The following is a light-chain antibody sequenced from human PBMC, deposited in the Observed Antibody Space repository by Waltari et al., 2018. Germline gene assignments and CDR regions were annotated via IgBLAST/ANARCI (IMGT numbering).Light chain of an antibody. V-gene: IGKV3-15*01. Sequence: EIVMTQSPATLSVSPGERATLSCRASQSISSQLAWYQQKPGQAPRLLIYGASTRATGIPARFSCSGSGTEFTLTISSLQSEDFAVYFCQQYHESPPITFGPGTKVDIK. CDR1: QSISSQ. CDR2: GAS. CDR3: QQYHESPPIT. J-gene: IGKJ3*01.